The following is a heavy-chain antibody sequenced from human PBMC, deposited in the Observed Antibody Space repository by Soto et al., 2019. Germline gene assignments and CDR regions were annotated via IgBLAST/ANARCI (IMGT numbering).Heavy chain of an antibody. J-gene: IGHJ4*02. V-gene: IGHV1-18*01. CDR3: AKRRGYSNGEFDY. CDR1: GYTFTSYD. D-gene: IGHD5-18*01. Sequence: ASVTVSCQASGYTFTSYDINWVRQATGQGLEWMGWISAYNGNTNYAQKLQGRVTMTTDTSTSTAYMELRSLRSDDTAVYYCAKRRGYSNGEFDYWGQGTLVTVSS. CDR2: ISAYNGNT.